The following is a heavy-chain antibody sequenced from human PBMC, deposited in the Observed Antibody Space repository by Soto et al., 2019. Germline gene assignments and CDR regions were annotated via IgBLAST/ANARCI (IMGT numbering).Heavy chain of an antibody. V-gene: IGHV1-18*01. CDR3: ARDPEVFGSGAVAGRGFDP. D-gene: IGHD6-19*01. CDR1: GYTFNRYG. Sequence: ASVKVSCKASGYTFNRYGISWVRRAPGQGLEWMGWISAYNGNTNYAQKLQGRVTMTTDTSTSTAYMELRSLRSDDTAVYYCARDPEVFGSGAVAGRGFDPWGQGTLVTVSS. J-gene: IGHJ5*02. CDR2: ISAYNGNT.